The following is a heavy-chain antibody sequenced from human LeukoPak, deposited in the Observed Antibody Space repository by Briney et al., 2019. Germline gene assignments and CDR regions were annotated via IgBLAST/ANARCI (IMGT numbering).Heavy chain of an antibody. D-gene: IGHD2-15*01. CDR2: ISGSGAAT. V-gene: IGHV3-23*01. CDR3: VKDLGSAITSALALDV. Sequence: GGSLRLSCAASEFTGFTFSGSAMSWVRQAPGKGLEWVSAISGSGAATFYADSVKDRFTISRDNRKNLLHLQMDSLRPDDSAVYYCVKDLGSAITSALALDVWGQGTTVTVSS. J-gene: IGHJ6*02. CDR1: EFTGFTFSGSA.